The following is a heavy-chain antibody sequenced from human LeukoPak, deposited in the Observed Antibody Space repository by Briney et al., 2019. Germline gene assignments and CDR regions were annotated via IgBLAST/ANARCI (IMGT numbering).Heavy chain of an antibody. J-gene: IGHJ4*02. CDR1: GFTFSSYG. D-gene: IGHD6-19*01. Sequence: SGGSLRLSCAASGFTFSSYGMHWVRQAPGKGLEWVAFIRYDGSNKYYADSVKGRFTISRDNSKNTLYLQMNSLRAEDTAVYYCASPGEHSSGWRLDYWGQGTLVTVSS. V-gene: IGHV3-30*02. CDR3: ASPGEHSSGWRLDY. CDR2: IRYDGSNK.